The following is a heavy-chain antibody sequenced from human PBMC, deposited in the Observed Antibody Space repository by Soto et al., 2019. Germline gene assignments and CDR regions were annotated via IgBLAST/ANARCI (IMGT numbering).Heavy chain of an antibody. Sequence: QVTLKESGPVLVKPTETLTLTCTVSGFSLSNARMGVSWIRQPPGEALEWLAHIFSNDEKSYSTSLKSRLTISKDTSKSQVVLTMTNMDPVDTATYYCARIPFEDIVLMGDLYFDYWGQGTLVTVSS. CDR1: GFSLSNARMG. D-gene: IGHD2-8*01. CDR2: IFSNDEK. CDR3: ARIPFEDIVLMGDLYFDY. V-gene: IGHV2-26*01. J-gene: IGHJ4*02.